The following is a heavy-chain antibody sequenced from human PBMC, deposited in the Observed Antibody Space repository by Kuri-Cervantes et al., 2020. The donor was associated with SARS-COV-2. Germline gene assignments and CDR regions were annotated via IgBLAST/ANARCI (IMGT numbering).Heavy chain of an antibody. Sequence: GGSLRLSCAASGFTFSSYGMHWVRQAPGKGLEWVAVIWYGGSNKYYADSVKGRFTISRDNSKNTLYLQMNSLRAEDTAVYYCAKDSDVGELLGGYWGQGTLVTVSS. V-gene: IGHV3-30*02. CDR1: GFTFSSYG. J-gene: IGHJ4*02. CDR2: IWYGGSNK. D-gene: IGHD1-26*01. CDR3: AKDSDVGELLGGY.